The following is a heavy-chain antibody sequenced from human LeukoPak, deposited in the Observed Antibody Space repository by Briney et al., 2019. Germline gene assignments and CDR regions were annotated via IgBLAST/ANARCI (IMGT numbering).Heavy chain of an antibody. CDR2: IYYSGST. CDR3: AREVRYLDRAFDI. CDR1: GGSISSSSYY. D-gene: IGHD3-9*01. J-gene: IGHJ3*02. Sequence: SETLSLTCTVSGGSISSSSYYWGWIRQPPGKGLEWIGSIYYSGSTYYNPSLKSRVTISVDTSKNQFSLKLSSVTAADTAVYYCAREVRYLDRAFDIWGQGTMVTVSS. V-gene: IGHV4-39*07.